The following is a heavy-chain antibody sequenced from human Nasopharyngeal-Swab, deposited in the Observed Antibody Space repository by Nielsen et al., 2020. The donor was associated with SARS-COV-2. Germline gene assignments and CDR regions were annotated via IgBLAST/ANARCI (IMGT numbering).Heavy chain of an antibody. V-gene: IGHV2-70*11. D-gene: IGHD5-18*01. CDR3: ARVRRDEDTAMARYYYYYHMDV. J-gene: IGHJ6*03. CDR2: IDWDDET. Sequence: WIRQPPGKALEWLARIDWDDETYYSTSLKTRLTISEGTSKNQVVPRMTNMDPADTATYYCARVRRDEDTAMARYYYYYHMDVWGLGTTVTVSS.